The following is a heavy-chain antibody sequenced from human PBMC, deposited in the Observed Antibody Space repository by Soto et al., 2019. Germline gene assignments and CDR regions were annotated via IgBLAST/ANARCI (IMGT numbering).Heavy chain of an antibody. CDR3: AKFLWSNPGY. CDR2: IYSGVST. Sequence: EVQLVETGGGLIQPGGSLRLSCAASGFTVSSNYMNWVRQAPGKGLEWVSVIYSGVSTYYADSVKGRFTISRDNSKNTLYLQMNSLRAEDTAVYYCAKFLWSNPGYWGQGTLVTVSS. V-gene: IGHV3-53*02. CDR1: GFTVSSNY. D-gene: IGHD2-21*01. J-gene: IGHJ4*02.